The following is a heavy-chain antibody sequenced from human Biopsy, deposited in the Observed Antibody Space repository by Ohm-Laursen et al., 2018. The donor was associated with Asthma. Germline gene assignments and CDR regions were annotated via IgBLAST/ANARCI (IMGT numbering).Heavy chain of an antibody. D-gene: IGHD3-22*01. CDR2: ISWNSGNI. J-gene: IGHJ4*01. CDR3: AKSADYYDSTDYLDF. V-gene: IGHV3-9*01. Sequence: SLRLSCTATGFSFDDCAMHWVRQAPGKGLEWVSSISWNSGNIDYAVSVEGRFTISRDNAKNSLYLQMQSLRPEDTAFYYCAKSADYYDSTDYLDFWGRGTLVTVSS. CDR1: GFSFDDCA.